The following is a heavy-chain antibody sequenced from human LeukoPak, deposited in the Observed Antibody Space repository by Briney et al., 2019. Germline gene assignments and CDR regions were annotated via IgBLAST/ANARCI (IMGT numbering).Heavy chain of an antibody. Sequence: ASVKVSCKASGYTFTSYGISWVRQAPGQGLEWMGWISAYNGNTNYAQKLQGRVTMTTDTSTSTAYMELSKLRSDDTAVYYCARDSKYGIPQGYWGQGTLVTVSS. V-gene: IGHV1-18*01. J-gene: IGHJ4*02. CDR1: GYTFTSYG. CDR3: ARDSKYGIPQGY. D-gene: IGHD5-18*01. CDR2: ISAYNGNT.